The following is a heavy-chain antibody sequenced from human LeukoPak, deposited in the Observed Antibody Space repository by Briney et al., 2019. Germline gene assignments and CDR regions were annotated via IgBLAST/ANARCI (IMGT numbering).Heavy chain of an antibody. D-gene: IGHD3-3*01. Sequence: SETLSLTCTVSGGSISSYYWSWIQQPPGKGLEWIGYIYYSGSTNYNPSLKSRVTISVDTSKNQFSLKLSSVTAADTAVYYCAREVIGDFWSGYYFDYWGQGTLVTVSS. J-gene: IGHJ4*02. CDR1: GGSISSYY. CDR2: IYYSGST. CDR3: AREVIGDFWSGYYFDY. V-gene: IGHV4-59*01.